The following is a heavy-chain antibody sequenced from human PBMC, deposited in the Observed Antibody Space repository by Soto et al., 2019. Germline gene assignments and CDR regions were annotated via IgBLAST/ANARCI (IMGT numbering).Heavy chain of an antibody. J-gene: IGHJ4*02. Sequence: ASLKVSCKASGYTFTGYYMHWVRQAPGQGLEWMGWINPNSGGTNYAQKFQGRVTMTRDTSISTAYMELSRLRSDDTAVYYCARDEGSSSGFDYWGQGTLVTVSS. CDR1: GYTFTGYY. D-gene: IGHD6-6*01. V-gene: IGHV1-2*02. CDR2: INPNSGGT. CDR3: ARDEGSSSGFDY.